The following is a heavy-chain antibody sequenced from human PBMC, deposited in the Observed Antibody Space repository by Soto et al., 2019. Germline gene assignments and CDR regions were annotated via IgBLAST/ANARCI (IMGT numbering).Heavy chain of an antibody. CDR1: RGTFSSYA. D-gene: IGHD3-16*02. J-gene: IGHJ3*02. Sequence: SVKVSCKASRGTFSSYAISWVRQAPGQGLQWMGGIISIFGTADYAQKFQGRVTITADESTSTAYMEPSSLRSEDTAVYYCARDGCPDQYYYYVWGSYRCEDAFDIWGQWTMVTVSS. CDR3: ARDGCPDQYYYYVWGSYRCEDAFDI. V-gene: IGHV1-69*13. CDR2: IISIFGTA.